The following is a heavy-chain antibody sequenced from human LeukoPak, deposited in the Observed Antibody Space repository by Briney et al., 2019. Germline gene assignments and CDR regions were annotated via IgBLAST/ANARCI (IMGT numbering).Heavy chain of an antibody. J-gene: IGHJ3*02. CDR3: ARELRDTVTTFLLAFDI. D-gene: IGHD4-17*01. CDR1: GGSISSYY. Sequence: SETLSLTCTVSGGSISSYYWSWIRQPPGKGLEWIGYIYYSGSTNYNPSLKSRVTISVDTSKNQFSLMLSSVTAADTAVYYCARELRDTVTTFLLAFDIWGQGTMVTVSS. V-gene: IGHV4-59*01. CDR2: IYYSGST.